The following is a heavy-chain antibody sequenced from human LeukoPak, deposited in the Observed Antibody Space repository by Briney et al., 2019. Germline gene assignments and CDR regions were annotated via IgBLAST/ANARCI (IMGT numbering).Heavy chain of an antibody. CDR2: IYYSGST. V-gene: IGHV4-59*01. D-gene: IGHD6-13*01. Sequence: SETLSLTCTVSGGSISSYYWSWIRQPPGKGLEWIGYIYYSGSTNYNPSLKSRVTKSVDTSKNQFSLKLSSVTAADTAVYYCARGRGSSWYPEYFQHWGQGTLVTVSS. J-gene: IGHJ1*01. CDR1: GGSISSYY. CDR3: ARGRGSSWYPEYFQH.